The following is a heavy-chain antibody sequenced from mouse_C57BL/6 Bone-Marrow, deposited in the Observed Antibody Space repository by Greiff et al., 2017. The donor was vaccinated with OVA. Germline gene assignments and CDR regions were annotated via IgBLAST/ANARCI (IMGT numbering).Heavy chain of an antibody. CDR1: GFTFSSYG. CDR2: ISSGGSYT. Sequence: EVMLVESGGDLVKPGGSLKLSCAASGFTFSSYGMSWVRQTPDKRLEWVATISSGGSYTYYPDSVKGRFTISRDNAKNTLYLQMSSLKSEDTAMYYCARGYYGNYYFDYWGQGTTLTVSS. CDR3: ARGYYGNYYFDY. V-gene: IGHV5-6*01. D-gene: IGHD2-1*01. J-gene: IGHJ2*01.